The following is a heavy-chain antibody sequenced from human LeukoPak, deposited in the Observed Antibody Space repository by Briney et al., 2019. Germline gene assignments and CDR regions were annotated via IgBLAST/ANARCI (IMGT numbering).Heavy chain of an antibody. Sequence: GRSLRLSCAASGFTFSSSGMHWVRQAPGKGLEWVAVISDDGSSKYYTDSVKGRFTISRDNSKNTLYLQMNSLRAEDTAVYYCAREGQPDYVWGSYRYWYYFDYWGQGTLVTVSS. CDR2: ISDDGSSK. J-gene: IGHJ4*02. D-gene: IGHD3-16*02. CDR3: AREGQPDYVWGSYRYWYYFDY. V-gene: IGHV3-30*03. CDR1: GFTFSSSG.